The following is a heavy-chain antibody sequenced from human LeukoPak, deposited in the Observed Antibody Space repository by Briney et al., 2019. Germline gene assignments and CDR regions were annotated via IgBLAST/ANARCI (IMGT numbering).Heavy chain of an antibody. V-gene: IGHV4-61*01. D-gene: IGHD4-17*01. J-gene: IGHJ4*02. CDR1: GGSVSSGSYY. CDR3: ARDGDYGDYALGY. CDR2: IYYSGSA. Sequence: SETLSLTCTVSGGSVSSGSYYWSWIRQPPGKGLEWIGYIYYSGSANYNPYLKSRVTISVDTSKNQFSLKLSSVTAADTAVYYCARDGDYGDYALGYWGQGTLVTVSS.